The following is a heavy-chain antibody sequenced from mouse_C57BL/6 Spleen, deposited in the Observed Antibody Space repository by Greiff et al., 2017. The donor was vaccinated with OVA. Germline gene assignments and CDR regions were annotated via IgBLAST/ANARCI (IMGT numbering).Heavy chain of an antibody. CDR2: IWSDGST. V-gene: IGHV2-6-1*01. Sequence: VKVVESGPGLVAPSQSLSITCTVSGFSLTSYGVHWVRQPPGKGLEWLVVIWSDGSTTYNSALKSRLSISKDNSKSQVFLKMNSLQTDDTAMYYCARHDYYGSSYGAMDYWGQGTSVTVSS. CDR1: GFSLTSYG. D-gene: IGHD1-1*01. J-gene: IGHJ4*01. CDR3: ARHDYYGSSYGAMDY.